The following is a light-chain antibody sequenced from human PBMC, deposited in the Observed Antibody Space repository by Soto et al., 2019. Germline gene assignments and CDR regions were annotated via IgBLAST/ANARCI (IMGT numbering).Light chain of an antibody. CDR3: QQYKSFSHS. CDR2: DAS. CDR1: QNIVSW. J-gene: IGKJ2*03. Sequence: DIQMTQSPSTLSASVGDRVTITCRASQNIVSWLAWYQQKPGTAPKLLIFDASTLQNGVPSRFSGSGSGTHFTLTISRLQPDDFATYYCQQYKSFSHSFGQGTKLVI. V-gene: IGKV1-5*01.